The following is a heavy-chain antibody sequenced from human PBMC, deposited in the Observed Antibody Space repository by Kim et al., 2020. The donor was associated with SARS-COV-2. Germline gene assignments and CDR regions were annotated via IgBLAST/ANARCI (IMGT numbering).Heavy chain of an antibody. CDR1: GGSISRDY. J-gene: IGHJ6*03. D-gene: IGHD3-10*01. V-gene: IGHV4-59*01. CDR2: IHYSGST. Sequence: SETLSLTCSVSGGSISRDYWSWIRQPPGKGLEWIGYIHYSGSTTYNPSLEGRVAISIDTSKNQFSLNLRSVTAADTALYYCARDRGGLKHYMDVWGKGTAVTISS. CDR3: ARDRGGLKHYMDV.